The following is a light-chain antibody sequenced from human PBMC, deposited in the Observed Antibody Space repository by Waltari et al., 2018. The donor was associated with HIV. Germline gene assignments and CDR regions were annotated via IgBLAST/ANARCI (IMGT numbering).Light chain of an antibody. V-gene: IGKV3-15*01. CDR2: GAA. Sequence: DIVMTPSTALLSVSPRERVTLHCRASKGVGSNLAWYQQRVGQAPRLLIYGAATRAAEIPVRFSGSGSGTDFTLTIDSLQSEDFATYYCQQYNIRPRGNTFGQGTKLQIK. CDR1: KGVGSN. CDR3: QQYNIRPRGNT. J-gene: IGKJ2*01.